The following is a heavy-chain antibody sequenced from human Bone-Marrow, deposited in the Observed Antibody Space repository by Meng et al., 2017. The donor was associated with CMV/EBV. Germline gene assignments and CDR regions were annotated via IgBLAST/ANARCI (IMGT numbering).Heavy chain of an antibody. J-gene: IGHJ4*02. CDR2: IYYSGST. V-gene: IGHV4-59*01. Sequence: GSLRLSCTVSGGSINSYYWSWIRQPPGKGLEWIGYIYYSGSTDYNPSLKSRVTISVDTSKNQFSLKLSSVTAADTAVYYCARRSDFWSGYWENYFDYWGQGTLVTVSS. CDR1: GGSINSYY. D-gene: IGHD3-3*01. CDR3: ARRSDFWSGYWENYFDY.